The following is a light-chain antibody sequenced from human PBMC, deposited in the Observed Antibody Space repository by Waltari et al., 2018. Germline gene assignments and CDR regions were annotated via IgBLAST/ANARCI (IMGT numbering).Light chain of an antibody. Sequence: QSALTQPASVSGTPGQSIPIPCPGTHSDVGNYNLVPWYQHHPGEAPKLMICEVIKRPSGVSNRFAGSKSGNTASLTISGLQAEDEADYYCCSYAGSGTYVFGTGTKVTVL. CDR3: CSYAGSGTYV. J-gene: IGLJ1*01. CDR2: EVI. V-gene: IGLV2-23*02. CDR1: HSDVGNYNL.